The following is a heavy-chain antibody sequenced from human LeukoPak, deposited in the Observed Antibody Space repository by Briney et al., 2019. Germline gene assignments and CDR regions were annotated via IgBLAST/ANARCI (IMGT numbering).Heavy chain of an antibody. J-gene: IGHJ4*02. CDR3: ARPTVRYSSGWYYFDN. CDR2: IYTGDSDT. D-gene: IGHD6-19*01. Sequence: HGESLKISCKGSGCCFTSYWIGWVRQMPGKGLEWMGTIYTGDSDTRYSLSFQGQVTISAEQTISTAYLQWSSLKASDTAMYYCARPTVRYSSGWYYFDNWGQGTLVTVSS. CDR1: GCCFTSYW. V-gene: IGHV5-51*01.